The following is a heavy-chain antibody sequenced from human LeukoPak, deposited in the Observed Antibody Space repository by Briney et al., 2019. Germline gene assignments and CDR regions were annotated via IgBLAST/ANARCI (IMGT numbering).Heavy chain of an antibody. D-gene: IGHD5-12*01. V-gene: IGHV1-2*02. CDR3: ARDGTYWPPDVDIVATIRNRFDP. J-gene: IGHJ5*02. CDR2: INPNSGGT. Sequence: GASVKVSCKASGYTFTGYYMHWVRQAPGQGLEWMGWINPNSGGTNYAQKFQGRVTMTRDTSISTAYMELSRLRSDDTAVYYCARDGTYWPPDVDIVATIRNRFDPWGQGTLVTVSS. CDR1: GYTFTGYY.